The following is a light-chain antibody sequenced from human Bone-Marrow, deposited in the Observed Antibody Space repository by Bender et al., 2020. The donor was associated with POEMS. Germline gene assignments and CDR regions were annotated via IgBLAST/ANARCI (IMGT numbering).Light chain of an antibody. CDR3: CSYAVGRSYV. V-gene: IGLV2-23*01. CDR1: SSYIF. CDR2: EGS. J-gene: IGLJ1*01. Sequence: QSALTQPASVSGSPGQSITLSCTGISSYIFVSWYQFHPGKAPKLILFEGSQRPSGVSHRFSGSASDNTASLTISGLQAEDEAEYYCCSYAVGRSYVFGTGTKVTVL.